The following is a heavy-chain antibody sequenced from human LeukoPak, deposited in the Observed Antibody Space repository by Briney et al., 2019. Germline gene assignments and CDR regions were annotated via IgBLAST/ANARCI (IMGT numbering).Heavy chain of an antibody. CDR2: ISAYNGNT. D-gene: IGHD2-21*01. CDR1: AYTFTIYG. J-gene: IGHJ4*02. CDR3: ARDRQCGY. Sequence: ASVTVSLTSSAYTFTIYGISWVRQAPGQGLEWMGWISAYNGNTNYAPKLQGRVTMTTDTSTSTAYMELRSLRSDDTAVYYCARDRQCGYWGQGTLVTVSS. V-gene: IGHV1-18*01.